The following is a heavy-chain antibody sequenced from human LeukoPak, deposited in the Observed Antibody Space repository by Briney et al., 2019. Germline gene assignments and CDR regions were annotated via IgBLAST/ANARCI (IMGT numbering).Heavy chain of an antibody. D-gene: IGHD3-10*01. CDR1: GYSFSDYY. CDR2: INPDSGGT. V-gene: IGHV1-2*02. J-gene: IGHJ5*02. Sequence: SVKVSCKASGYSFSDYYINWVRQAPGQGPEWMGWINPDSGGTNYAQKFQGTVTMTRDTSITTVYMELSRLRFDDTAVFYCTREARGGNWFDPWGQGTLVTVS. CDR3: TREARGGNWFDP.